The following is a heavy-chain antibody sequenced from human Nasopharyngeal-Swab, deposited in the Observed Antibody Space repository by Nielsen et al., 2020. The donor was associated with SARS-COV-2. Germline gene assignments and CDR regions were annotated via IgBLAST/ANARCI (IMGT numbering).Heavy chain of an antibody. CDR2: TYYRSKWYN. Sequence: SCAISGDSVSSNSAAWNWIRQSPSRGLEWLGRTYYRSKWYNDYAVSVKSRITINSDTSKNQFSLQLNSVTPEDTAVYYCARDDWNYGVRAFDIWGQGTMVTVSS. CDR3: ARDDWNYGVRAFDI. D-gene: IGHD1-7*01. J-gene: IGHJ3*02. V-gene: IGHV6-1*01. CDR1: GDSVSSNSAA.